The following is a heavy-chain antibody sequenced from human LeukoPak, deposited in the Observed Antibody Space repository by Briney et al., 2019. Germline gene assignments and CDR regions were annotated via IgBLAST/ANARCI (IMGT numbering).Heavy chain of an antibody. J-gene: IGHJ4*02. V-gene: IGHV3-23*01. D-gene: IGHD2-2*01. Sequence: QTGGSLRLSCAASGFTFSSYDMTWVRQAPGKGREWVSLITGSGGSTYYADSVKGRLTISRDNSKNTLYLQMNSLRTEDTAVYYCTKATAYQPPVSFDYWGQGTLVTVSS. CDR2: ITGSGGST. CDR3: TKATAYQPPVSFDY. CDR1: GFTFSSYD.